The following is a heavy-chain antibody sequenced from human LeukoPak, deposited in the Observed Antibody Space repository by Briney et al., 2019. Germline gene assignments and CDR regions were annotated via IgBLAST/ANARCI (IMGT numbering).Heavy chain of an antibody. Sequence: ASVKVSCKASGYAFTSYAMHWVRQAPGQRLEWMGWINGGNGNTKYSQKFQGRVTITRDTSASTAYMELSSLRSEDTAVYYCAREFHDFWSGYYSYWGQGTLVTVSS. V-gene: IGHV1-3*01. J-gene: IGHJ4*02. CDR1: GYAFTSYA. CDR2: INGGNGNT. CDR3: AREFHDFWSGYYSY. D-gene: IGHD3-3*01.